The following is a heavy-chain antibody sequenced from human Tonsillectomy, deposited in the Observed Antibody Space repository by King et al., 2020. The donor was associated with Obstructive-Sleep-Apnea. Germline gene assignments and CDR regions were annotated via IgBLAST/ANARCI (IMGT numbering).Heavy chain of an antibody. D-gene: IGHD2-2*01. J-gene: IGHJ6*02. CDR2: INHSVSP. V-gene: IGHV4-34*01. CDR1: GGSFSGYY. CDR3: ARGPLRLVPAADPGMDV. Sequence: VQLQQWGAGLLKPSETLSLTCAVYGGSFSGYYWSWIRQPPGKGLEWIGEINHSVSPNYNPSLKSRVTISVDTSKNQFSLKLSSVTAADTAVYYCARGPLRLVPAADPGMDVWGQGTTVTVSS.